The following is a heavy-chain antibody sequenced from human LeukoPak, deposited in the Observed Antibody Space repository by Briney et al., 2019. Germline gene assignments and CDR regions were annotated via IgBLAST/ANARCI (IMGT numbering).Heavy chain of an antibody. CDR3: ARDSSGSYPSANDY. D-gene: IGHD1-26*01. CDR1: GFTFSDYY. CDR2: ISSSGGTI. J-gene: IGHJ4*02. Sequence: GGSLRLSCAASGFTFSDYYMSWIRQAPGKGLEWVSYISSSGGTIYYADSVKGRFTISRDNAKNSLYLQMNSLRAEDTAVYYCARDSSGSYPSANDYWGQGTLVTVSS. V-gene: IGHV3-11*01.